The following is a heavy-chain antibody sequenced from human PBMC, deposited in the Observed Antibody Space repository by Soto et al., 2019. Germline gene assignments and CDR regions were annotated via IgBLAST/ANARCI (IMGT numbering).Heavy chain of an antibody. CDR1: GGSISSGGYY. J-gene: IGHJ4*02. CDR2: IYYSGST. D-gene: IGHD6-6*01. CDR3: AGEIIGSSPPGFDY. Sequence: QVQLQESGPGLVKPSQTLSLTCTVSGGSISSGGYYWSWIRQHPGKGLEWIGYIYYSGSTYYNPSLKSRVTLSVDTSKNQFSRKLSSVTAADTAVYYCAGEIIGSSPPGFDYWGQGTLVTVSS. V-gene: IGHV4-31*03.